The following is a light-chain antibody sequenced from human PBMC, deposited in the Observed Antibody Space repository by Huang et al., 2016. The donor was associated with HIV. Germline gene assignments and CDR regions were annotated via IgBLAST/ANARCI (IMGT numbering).Light chain of an antibody. CDR1: QSVSNN. Sequence: EVVMRQSPATVSVSPGQRVVLSCTSSQSVSNNVAWYQQKPGQAPSLLIYASSTRATGGPPRFSGGGSGTMFTLTISSLQSEDFAVYFCQQYNKWPLTFGGGTKMEIK. V-gene: IGKV3-15*01. J-gene: IGKJ4*01. CDR2: ASS. CDR3: QQYNKWPLT.